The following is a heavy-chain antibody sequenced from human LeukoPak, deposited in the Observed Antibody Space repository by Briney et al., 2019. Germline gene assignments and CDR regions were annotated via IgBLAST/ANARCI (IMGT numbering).Heavy chain of an antibody. CDR3: ASTSDYGGNLVCD. Sequence: PGVSLRLSCAASGFTVSSNYMSWVRQAPGKELEWVSVIYSGGSTYYADSVKGRFTISRDNSKNTLYLQMNSLRAEDTAVYYCASTSDYGGNLVCDWGQGTLVTVSS. V-gene: IGHV3-53*01. J-gene: IGHJ4*02. CDR2: IYSGGST. D-gene: IGHD4-23*01. CDR1: GFTVSSNY.